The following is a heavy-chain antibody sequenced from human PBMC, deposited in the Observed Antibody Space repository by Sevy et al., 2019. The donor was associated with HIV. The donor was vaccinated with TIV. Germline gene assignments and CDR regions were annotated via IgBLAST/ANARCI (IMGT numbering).Heavy chain of an antibody. CDR2: TRNKADGYTT. J-gene: IGHJ4*02. V-gene: IGHV3-72*01. D-gene: IGHD6-13*01. Sequence: GGSLRLSCVASGFTFSDHYMEWVRQAPGKGLEWVGRTRNKADGYTTEYAASVKGRFTISRDESKNSLYVQMNSLEAEDTAVYYCATHAGIAAAGRVFDYWGQGTLVTVSS. CDR3: ATHAGIAAAGRVFDY. CDR1: GFTFSDHY.